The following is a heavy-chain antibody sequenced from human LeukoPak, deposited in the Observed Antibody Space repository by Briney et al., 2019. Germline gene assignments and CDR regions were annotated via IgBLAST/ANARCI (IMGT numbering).Heavy chain of an antibody. D-gene: IGHD3-22*01. CDR2: ISAYNGNT. Sequence: ASVRVSCKASGYTFTSYGISWVRQAPGQGLEWMGWISAYNGNTNYAQKLQGRVTMTTDTSTSTAYMELRSLRSDDTAVYYCARDGYYYDSSGYPGYYFDYWGQGTLVTVSS. J-gene: IGHJ4*02. CDR1: GYTFTSYG. CDR3: ARDGYYYDSSGYPGYYFDY. V-gene: IGHV1-18*01.